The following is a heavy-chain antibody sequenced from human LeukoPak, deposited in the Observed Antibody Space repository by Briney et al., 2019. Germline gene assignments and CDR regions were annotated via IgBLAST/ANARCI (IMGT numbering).Heavy chain of an antibody. J-gene: IGHJ4*02. Sequence: SETLSLTCTVSGGSISSYYWSWIRQPPGKGLEWIGYIYYSGSTNYNPSLKSRVTISVDTSKNQFSLKLSSVTAAGTAVYYCARARGRKPSPLDYWGQGTLVTVSS. CDR3: ARARGRKPSPLDY. V-gene: IGHV4-59*01. D-gene: IGHD3-10*01. CDR2: IYYSGST. CDR1: GGSISSYY.